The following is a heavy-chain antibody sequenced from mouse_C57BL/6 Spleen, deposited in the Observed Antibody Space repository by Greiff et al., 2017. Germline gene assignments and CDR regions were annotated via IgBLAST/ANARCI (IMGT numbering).Heavy chain of an antibody. CDR3: ARSDRFDY. CDR1: GYTFTSYW. Sequence: QVQLQQPGAELVRPGTSVKLSCKASGYTFTSYWMHWVKQRPGQGLEWIGVIDPSDSYTNYNQKFKGKATLTVDTSSSTAYMQLSSLTSEDSAVYYCARSDRFDYGGQGTTLTVSS. CDR2: IDPSDSYT. V-gene: IGHV1-59*01. J-gene: IGHJ2*01.